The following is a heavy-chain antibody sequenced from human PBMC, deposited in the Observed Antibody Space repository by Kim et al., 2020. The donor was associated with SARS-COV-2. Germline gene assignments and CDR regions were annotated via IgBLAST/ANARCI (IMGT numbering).Heavy chain of an antibody. CDR3: ARGGGSGSYSGDAFGI. J-gene: IGHJ3*02. CDR1: GFTFSSYD. D-gene: IGHD3-10*01. V-gene: IGHV3-13*04. Sequence: GGSLRLSCAASGFTFSSYDMHWVRQATGKGLEWVSAIGTAGDTYYPGSVKGRFTISRENAKNSLYLQMNSLRAGDTAVYYCARGGGSGSYSGDAFGIWGQGTMVTVPS. CDR2: IGTAGDT.